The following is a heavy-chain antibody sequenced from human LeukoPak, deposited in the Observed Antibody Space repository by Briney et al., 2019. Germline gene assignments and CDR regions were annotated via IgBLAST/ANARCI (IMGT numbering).Heavy chain of an antibody. CDR3: AKAAPNLGYCSSTSCYFGLVDY. CDR1: GFTFSSYA. Sequence: GGSLRLSCAASGFTFSSYAMHWVRQAPGKGLEWVAVISYDGSNKYYADSVKGRFTISRDNSKNTLYLQMNSLRAEDTAVYYCAKAAPNLGYCSSTSCYFGLVDYWGQGTLVTVSS. CDR2: ISYDGSNK. J-gene: IGHJ4*02. V-gene: IGHV3-30-3*01. D-gene: IGHD2-2*01.